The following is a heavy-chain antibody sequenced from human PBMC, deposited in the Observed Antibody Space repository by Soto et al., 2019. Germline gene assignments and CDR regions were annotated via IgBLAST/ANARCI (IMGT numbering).Heavy chain of an antibody. CDR2: VKSKNDGGAI. V-gene: IGHV3-15*05. J-gene: IGHJ4*02. CDR1: GFTFISAW. Sequence: VQLEDSGGGWVKPGGSLRLSCAASGFTFISAWINWVRQAPGKGLEWVGRVKSKNDGGAIDYGTPVKGRFIISRDEPRNTAYLQMNSLKIEDTGVYYCVGGRPFEFWGKGTLVTVSS. D-gene: IGHD1-26*01. CDR3: VGGRPFEF.